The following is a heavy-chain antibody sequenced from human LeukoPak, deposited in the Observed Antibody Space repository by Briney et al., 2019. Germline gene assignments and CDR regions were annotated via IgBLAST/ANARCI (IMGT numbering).Heavy chain of an antibody. D-gene: IGHD2-21*01. CDR2: IWYDRSSQ. V-gene: IGHV3-33*01. CDR3: VRDRAAILDY. Sequence: GGSLRLSCAASGFTFSSYGMHWVRQAPGKGLEWVAVIWYDRSSQYYADSVKGRFTISRDTSKNTLYLQMNSLRAEDTAVCYCVRDRAAILDYWGQGTLVTVSS. CDR1: GFTFSSYG. J-gene: IGHJ4*02.